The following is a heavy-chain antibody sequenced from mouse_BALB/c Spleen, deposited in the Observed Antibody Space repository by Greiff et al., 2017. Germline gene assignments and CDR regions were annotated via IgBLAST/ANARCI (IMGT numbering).Heavy chain of an antibody. Sequence: EVMLVESGGGLVKPGGSLKLSCAASGFTFSSYAMSWVRQSPEKRLEWVAEISSGGSYTYYPDTVTGRFTISRDNAKNTLYLEMSSLRSEDTAMYYCARETTVGYYAMDYWGQGTSVTVSS. CDR1: GFTFSSYA. CDR2: ISSGGSYT. J-gene: IGHJ4*01. CDR3: ARETTVGYYAMDY. D-gene: IGHD1-1*01. V-gene: IGHV5-9-4*01.